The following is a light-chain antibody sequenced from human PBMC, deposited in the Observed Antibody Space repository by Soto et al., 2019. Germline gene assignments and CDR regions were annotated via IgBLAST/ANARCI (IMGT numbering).Light chain of an antibody. J-gene: IGKJ1*01. V-gene: IGKV3-11*01. CDR2: DAS. Sequence: IVLTQSPATLSLSPGERATLSCRASQTVSNYLAWYQQKPGQAPRLLIHDASNRATGIPARFSGSGFGTDFSLTISSLEPEHFAVYYCQQRSNWPTWTFGQGTKVEFK. CDR3: QQRSNWPTWT. CDR1: QTVSNY.